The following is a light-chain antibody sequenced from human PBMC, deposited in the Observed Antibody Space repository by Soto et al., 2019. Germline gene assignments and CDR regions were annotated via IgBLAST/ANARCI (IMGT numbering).Light chain of an antibody. V-gene: IGKV3-11*01. CDR2: DTS. CDR1: QNITGL. CDR3: QQRDNWPIT. Sequence: EIVLAQYTATLSRSQGERATLCCRASQNITGLLAWYQHRPGQAPRLLIYDTSNRTTGIPARFSGSGSGTDFTLTISGLEPADLAVYYCQQRDNWPITFGQGTRLEIK. J-gene: IGKJ5*01.